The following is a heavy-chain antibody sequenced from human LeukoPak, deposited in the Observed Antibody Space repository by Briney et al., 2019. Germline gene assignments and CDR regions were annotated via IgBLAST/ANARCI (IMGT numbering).Heavy chain of an antibody. D-gene: IGHD2-2*01. J-gene: IGHJ4*02. CDR1: GFTFSSYA. Sequence: PGGSLRLSCAASGFTFSSYAMSWVRQAPGEGLQWFSAISGRGGSTDYADSVKGRFTISRDNSKNTLYLQMNSLRAEDTAVYYCAKVQYCSSTSCEEGDYWGQGTLVTVSS. CDR2: ISGRGGST. V-gene: IGHV3-23*01. CDR3: AKVQYCSSTSCEEGDY.